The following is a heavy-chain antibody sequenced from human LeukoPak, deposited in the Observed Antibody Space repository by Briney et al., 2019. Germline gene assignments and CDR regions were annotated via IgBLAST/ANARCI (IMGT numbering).Heavy chain of an antibody. J-gene: IGHJ3*02. D-gene: IGHD4/OR15-4a*01. CDR1: GYTFTSYY. V-gene: IGHV1-46*01. CDR3: ARGDAKGTRPNAFDI. CDR2: INPSGGST. Sequence: ASVKVSCKASGYTFTSYYMHWVRQAPGQGLEWMGIINPSGGSTNYAQKFQGRVTMTRDTSTSTVYMELSSLRSEDTAVYYCARGDAKGTRPNAFDIWGQGTMVTVSS.